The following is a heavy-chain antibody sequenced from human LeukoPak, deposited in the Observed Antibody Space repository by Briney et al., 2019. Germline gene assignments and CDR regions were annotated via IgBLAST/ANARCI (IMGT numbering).Heavy chain of an antibody. Sequence: GGSLRLSCAASGFTVSRNYYMNWVRQAPGKGLEWVSVIYSAGNTYYADSVKGRFTISRDHSKNTVYLQMNSLRAEDTAVYYCARGDDYGGAWYYFDCWGQGTLVTVSS. V-gene: IGHV3-53*01. CDR3: ARGDDYGGAWYYFDC. CDR2: IYSAGNT. CDR1: GFTVSRNY. D-gene: IGHD4-23*01. J-gene: IGHJ4*02.